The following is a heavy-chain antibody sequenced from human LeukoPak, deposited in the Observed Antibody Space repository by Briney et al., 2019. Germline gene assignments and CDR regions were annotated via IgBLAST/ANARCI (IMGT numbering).Heavy chain of an antibody. Sequence: GGSLRLSCAASGFTFDDYAMHWVRQAPGKGLEWVSGISWNSGSIGYADSVKGRFTISRVNAKNSLYLQMNSLRAEDTALYYCAKERRQTGNFDYWGQGTLVTVSS. CDR1: GFTFDDYA. V-gene: IGHV3-9*01. CDR2: ISWNSGSI. D-gene: IGHD1-1*01. J-gene: IGHJ4*02. CDR3: AKERRQTGNFDY.